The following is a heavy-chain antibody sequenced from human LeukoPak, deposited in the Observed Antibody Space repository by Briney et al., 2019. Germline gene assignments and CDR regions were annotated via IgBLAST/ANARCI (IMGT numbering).Heavy chain of an antibody. Sequence: ASVEVSCKASGYTFTGYYMHWVLQAPGQGLGWLGWINPNSGGTNYAQKFQGRVTMTRDTSISTAYMELSRLRSDDTAVYYCARDFNYYGSGSFPDYWGQGTLVTVSS. CDR3: ARDFNYYGSGSFPDY. CDR2: INPNSGGT. D-gene: IGHD3-10*01. J-gene: IGHJ4*02. V-gene: IGHV1-2*02. CDR1: GYTFTGYY.